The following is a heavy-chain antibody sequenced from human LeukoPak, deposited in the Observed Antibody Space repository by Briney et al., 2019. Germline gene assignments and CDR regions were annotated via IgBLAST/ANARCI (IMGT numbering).Heavy chain of an antibody. CDR3: AKDLVLYSSSWYYFDY. CDR2: IRYDGSNK. D-gene: IGHD6-13*01. Sequence: GGSLRLSCAASGFTFSSYGMHWVRQAPGKGLEWVAFIRYDGSNKYYADSVKGRFTISRDNSKNTLYLQMNSLRAEDTAVYYCAKDLVLYSSSWYYFDYWGQGTLVTVSS. V-gene: IGHV3-30*02. CDR1: GFTFSSYG. J-gene: IGHJ4*02.